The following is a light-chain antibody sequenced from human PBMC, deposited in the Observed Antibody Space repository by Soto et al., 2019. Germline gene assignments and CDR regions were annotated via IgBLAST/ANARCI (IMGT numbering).Light chain of an antibody. Sequence: EIVLTQSPATLSLSPGERATLSCGASQSISSSFLAWYQQKPGQAPRLLIYGASSRATGIPDRFSGTGSETDFTLTISRLDPEDFAVYYCQQYDNSPITFGQGTRLEIK. CDR3: QQYDNSPIT. V-gene: IGKV3-20*01. J-gene: IGKJ5*01. CDR1: QSISSSF. CDR2: GAS.